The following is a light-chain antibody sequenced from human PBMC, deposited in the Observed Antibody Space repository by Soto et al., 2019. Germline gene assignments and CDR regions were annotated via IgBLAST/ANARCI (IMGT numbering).Light chain of an antibody. CDR2: EVN. CDR3: NSYSGSNNFVV. J-gene: IGLJ1*01. V-gene: IGLV2-8*01. Sequence: QSALTQPPSASGSPGQSVTISCTGTSSDVGGYDYVSWYQQHPGKAPELIIYEVNKRPSGVPDRFSGSKSGNTASLTVSGLQAEDEADYYCNSYSGSNNFVVFGTGIKLTVL. CDR1: SSDVGGYDY.